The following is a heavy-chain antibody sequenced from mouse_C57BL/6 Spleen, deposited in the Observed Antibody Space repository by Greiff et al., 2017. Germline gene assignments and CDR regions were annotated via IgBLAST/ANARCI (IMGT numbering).Heavy chain of an antibody. D-gene: IGHD4-1*01. Sequence: LEESGAELVKPGASVKISCKASGYAFSSYWMNWVKQRPGKGLEWIGQIYPGDGDPNYNGKFKGKDTLTADKSSSTAYMQLSSLTSEGSAVDFGARRSWGGALYWYFDVWGTGTTVTVSS. CDR2: IYPGDGDP. J-gene: IGHJ1*03. CDR1: GYAFSSYW. CDR3: ARRSWGGALYWYFDV. V-gene: IGHV1-80*01.